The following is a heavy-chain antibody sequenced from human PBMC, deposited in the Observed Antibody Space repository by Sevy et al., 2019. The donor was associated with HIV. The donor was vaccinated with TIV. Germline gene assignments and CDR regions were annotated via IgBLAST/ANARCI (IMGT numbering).Heavy chain of an antibody. Sequence: GGSLRLSCTASEFTFSDYVMHWVRQTPGKGLEWVAIISHDGMNEDYAESVKGRFAISRDNSRNTLYLQMNRLSPDDTAVYFCVKGGAPHRNIRYCFGENCFYNWFDMWGQGVLVTVSS. D-gene: IGHD2-15*01. V-gene: IGHV3-30*09. CDR1: EFTFSDYV. CDR2: ISHDGMNE. CDR3: VKGGAPHRNIRYCFGENCFYNWFDM. J-gene: IGHJ5*02.